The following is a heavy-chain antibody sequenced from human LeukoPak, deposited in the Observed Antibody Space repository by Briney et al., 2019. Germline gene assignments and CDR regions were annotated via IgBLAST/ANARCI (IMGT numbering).Heavy chain of an antibody. D-gene: IGHD3-22*01. J-gene: IGHJ3*02. CDR2: INPNSGGT. CDR3: ARVVVVITTVRAFDI. Sequence: ASVKVSCKASGYTFTGYYMHWVRQAPGQGLEWMGWINPNSGGTNYAQKFQGRVTMTRDTSISTAYMELSRLRSDGTAVYYCARVVVVITTVRAFDIWGQGTMVTVSS. CDR1: GYTFTGYY. V-gene: IGHV1-2*02.